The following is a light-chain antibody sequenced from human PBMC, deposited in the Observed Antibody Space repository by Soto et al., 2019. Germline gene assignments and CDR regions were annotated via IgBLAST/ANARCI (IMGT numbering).Light chain of an antibody. CDR1: QSISSY. CDR2: AAS. J-gene: IGKJ2*01. Sequence: DIQMTQSPSSLSTSVGDRVTITCRASQSISSYLNWYLQKSGKAPKLLIYAASSLQSGVPSRFSGSGSGTDFTLTISSLQPEDFATYYCQQSYSTPYTFGQGTKLEIK. V-gene: IGKV1-39*01. CDR3: QQSYSTPYT.